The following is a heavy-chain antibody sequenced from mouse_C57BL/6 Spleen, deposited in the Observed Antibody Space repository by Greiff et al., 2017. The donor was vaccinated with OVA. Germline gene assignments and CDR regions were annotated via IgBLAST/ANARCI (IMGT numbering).Heavy chain of an antibody. CDR2: ISYDGSN. V-gene: IGHV3-6*01. D-gene: IGHD1-1*01. J-gene: IGHJ3*01. CDR1: GYSITSGYY. Sequence: EVKLVESGPGLVKPSQSLSLTCSVTGYSITSGYYWNWIRQFPGNKLEWMGYISYDGSNNYNPSLKNRISITRDTSKNQFFLKLNSVTTEDTATYYCARNHYGSSYWFAYWGQGTLVTVSA. CDR3: ARNHYGSSYWFAY.